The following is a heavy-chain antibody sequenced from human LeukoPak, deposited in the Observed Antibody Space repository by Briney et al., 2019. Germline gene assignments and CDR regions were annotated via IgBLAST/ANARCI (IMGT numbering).Heavy chain of an antibody. J-gene: IGHJ2*01. V-gene: IGHV4-39*01. CDR2: IYYSGST. Sequence: SETLSLNCTVSGDSIKSDSYYWGWIRQPPGNGLEWIGTIYYSGSTYYNPSLKSRVTISVDTSKNQFSVKLSSVTAADTALYYCARHKEDFHDSSGPNFWYFDLWGRGTLVTVSS. D-gene: IGHD3-22*01. CDR3: ARHKEDFHDSSGPNFWYFDL. CDR1: GDSIKSDSYY.